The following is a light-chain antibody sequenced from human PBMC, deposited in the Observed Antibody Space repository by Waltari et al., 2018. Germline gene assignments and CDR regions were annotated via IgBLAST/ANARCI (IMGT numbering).Light chain of an antibody. CDR1: SLRSYY. V-gene: IGLV3-19*01. CDR3: NSRDIRGIQLV. J-gene: IGLJ3*02. CDR2: GKN. Sequence: SSELTQDPAVSVALGQTVRITCQGDSLRSYYESWYQQKPGQAPLLVIYGKNKRPSGIPDRFSASSSGDTSSLTITGAQAEDEADYYCNSRDIRGIQLVFGGGTKLTVL.